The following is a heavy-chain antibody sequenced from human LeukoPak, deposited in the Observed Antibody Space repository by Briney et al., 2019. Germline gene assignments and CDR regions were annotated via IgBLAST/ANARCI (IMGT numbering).Heavy chain of an antibody. V-gene: IGHV3-69-1*01. Sequence: PGGSLRLSCAASGFSFSVYSMNWVRQAPGKGLEWVSSISSRSYTDYADSVRGRFTISRDNAKNSLFLQMNSLRAEDTAVYYCARVGDSGYCSSTSCYTDYWGQGTLVTVSS. CDR2: ISSRSYT. J-gene: IGHJ4*02. D-gene: IGHD2-2*02. CDR1: GFSFSVYS. CDR3: ARVGDSGYCSSTSCYTDY.